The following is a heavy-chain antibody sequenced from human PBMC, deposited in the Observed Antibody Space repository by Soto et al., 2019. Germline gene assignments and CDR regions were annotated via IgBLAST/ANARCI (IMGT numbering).Heavy chain of an antibody. D-gene: IGHD2-21*01. CDR3: ESSRSPGEDAFDI. Sequence: GSLRLSCAASGFTVISNYMSWVRQAPVKGLEWVSVIYSGGSTYYADSVKGRFTISRHNSKNTLYLQMNSLRAEDTDVYYCESSRSPGEDAFDIWGQGTMVTVSS. CDR1: GFTVISNY. V-gene: IGHV3-66*01. CDR2: IYSGGST. J-gene: IGHJ3*02.